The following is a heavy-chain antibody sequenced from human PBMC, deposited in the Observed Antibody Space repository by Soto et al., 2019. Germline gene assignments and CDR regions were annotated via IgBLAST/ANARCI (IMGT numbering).Heavy chain of an antibody. J-gene: IGHJ4*02. CDR2: ISAYNGDT. CDR3: ARDNFRWFGELSYFDY. D-gene: IGHD3-10*01. CDR1: GYTFTSYG. Sequence: QVQLMQSGPEVKKPGASVKVSCKASGYTFTSYGIIRVRQAPGQGLEWMGWISAYNGDTNYTQKLQGRVSMTTDTSTSTAYMELRSLRSDDTAVYYCARDNFRWFGELSYFDYWGQGTLVTVSS. V-gene: IGHV1-18*01.